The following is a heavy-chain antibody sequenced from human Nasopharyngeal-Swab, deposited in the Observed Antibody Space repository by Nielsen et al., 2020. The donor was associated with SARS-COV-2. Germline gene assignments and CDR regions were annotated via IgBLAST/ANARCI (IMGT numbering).Heavy chain of an antibody. Sequence: SETLSLTCSASGGSFNGFYWNWIRQAPGKGLEWIGEIKHNERTNYNPSLKRRSAMLVDTSNNQVSLKVSSVSAGDTAVYYCARAGRVGDAYTGLDVWGQGTTVTVSS. V-gene: IGHV4-34*01. J-gene: IGHJ6*02. CDR2: IKHNERT. CDR3: ARAGRVGDAYTGLDV. D-gene: IGHD5-24*01. CDR1: GGSFNGFY.